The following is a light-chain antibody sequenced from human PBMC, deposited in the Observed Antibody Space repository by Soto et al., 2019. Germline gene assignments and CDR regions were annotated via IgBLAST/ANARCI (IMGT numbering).Light chain of an antibody. CDR1: QSVSSSF. J-gene: IGKJ1*01. V-gene: IGKV3-20*01. CDR2: GAT. CDR3: PQYGSSPWT. Sequence: EIVLTQSPGTLSLSPGEGATLSCRASQSVSSSFLAWYQQKPGQAPRLLIYGATSRATGIPDRFRGSASGTDFPLPLSRLEPEDFALYYCPQYGSSPWTFGQGTKVEIK.